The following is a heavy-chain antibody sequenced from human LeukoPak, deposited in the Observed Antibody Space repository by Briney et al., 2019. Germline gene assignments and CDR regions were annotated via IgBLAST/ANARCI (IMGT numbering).Heavy chain of an antibody. D-gene: IGHD2-21*01. Sequence: GGSLRLSCAASGCTFSSYAMSWVRQAPGKGLEWVTVISGSGGSTYYADSVKGRFTISSDNSKNTLYLQMNSLRAEDTAVYYCAKGVVSYYFYGLDVWGQGTTVTVSS. V-gene: IGHV3-23*01. CDR2: ISGSGGST. CDR3: AKGVVSYYFYGLDV. CDR1: GCTFSSYA. J-gene: IGHJ6*02.